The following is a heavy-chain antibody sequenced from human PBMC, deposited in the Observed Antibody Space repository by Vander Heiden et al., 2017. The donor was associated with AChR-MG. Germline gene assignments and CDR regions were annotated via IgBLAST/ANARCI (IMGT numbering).Heavy chain of an antibody. CDR3: AKGSASSRPYYFDY. J-gene: IGHJ4*02. CDR1: GFTFRSYD. Sequence: EVQLLESGGGLVQPGGSLRLSCAASGFTFRSYDMSWVRQAPGKGLEWVSAITDTGDDTYHADSVKGRFTISRDNSKNTLYMQMNSLRAEDTAVYYCAKGSASSRPYYFDYWGQGALVTVSS. D-gene: IGHD6-6*01. CDR2: ITDTGDDT. V-gene: IGHV3-23*01.